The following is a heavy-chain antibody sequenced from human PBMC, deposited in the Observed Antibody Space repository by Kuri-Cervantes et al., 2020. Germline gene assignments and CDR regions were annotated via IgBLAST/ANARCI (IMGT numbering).Heavy chain of an antibody. CDR3: ATNFGSGSYDY. CDR1: GYYFSTYW. D-gene: IGHD3-10*01. J-gene: IGHJ4*02. CDR2: MYPGDSDT. V-gene: IGHV5-51*01. Sequence: GESLKISCKGSGYYFSTYWIGWVRQMPGKGLEWMGIMYPGDSDTRYSPSFQGQVTISADKSISTAYLQWSSLKASDTAMYYCATNFGSGSYDYWGQGTLVTVSS.